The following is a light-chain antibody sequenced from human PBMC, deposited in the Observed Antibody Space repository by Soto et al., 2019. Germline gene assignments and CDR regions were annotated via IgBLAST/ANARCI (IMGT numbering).Light chain of an antibody. CDR2: DVS. CDR3: SSYTSSSIPYV. Sequence: QSALTQPASVSGSPGQSITISCTGTSSDVGGYNYVSWYQQHPGKAPKLMIYDVSNRPSGVSNRFSGSKSGNTASLTISGLQAEDEAHYYCSSYTSSSIPYVFGTGTKLTVL. J-gene: IGLJ1*01. CDR1: SSDVGGYNY. V-gene: IGLV2-14*01.